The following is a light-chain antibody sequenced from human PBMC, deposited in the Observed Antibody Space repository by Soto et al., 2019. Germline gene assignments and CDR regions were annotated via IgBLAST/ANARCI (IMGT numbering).Light chain of an antibody. Sequence: QSVLTQPPSVSEAPRQRVTISCSGSSSNIGNNAVNWYQQLPGKAPKLLIYYDDLLPSGVSDRFSGSKSGTSASLAISGLQPEDEADYYCAAWDDSLNGPNYVFGTGTKVTVL. V-gene: IGLV1-36*01. J-gene: IGLJ1*01. CDR1: SSNIGNNA. CDR2: YDD. CDR3: AAWDDSLNGPNYV.